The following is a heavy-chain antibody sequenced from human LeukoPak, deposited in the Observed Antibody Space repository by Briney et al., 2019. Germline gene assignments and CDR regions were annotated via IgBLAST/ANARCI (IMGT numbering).Heavy chain of an antibody. Sequence: GASLEISLKGSGFRFTRYWIGWGRQVPGKGLEWMGVIYPGDYDTRYSRSCQGQVTISADKSISTAYLQWSSLKAPDTAMYFCARPASNGNFYNGMDVWGQGTMVTVSS. CDR3: ARPASNGNFYNGMDV. J-gene: IGHJ6*02. V-gene: IGHV5-51*01. CDR1: GFRFTRYW. CDR2: IYPGDYDT. D-gene: IGHD4-11*01.